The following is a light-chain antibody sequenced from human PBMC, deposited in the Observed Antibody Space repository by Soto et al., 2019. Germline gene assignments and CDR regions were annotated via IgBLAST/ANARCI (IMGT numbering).Light chain of an antibody. CDR2: GAF. Sequence: EIVMTQSPATLSVSPGERATLCCRASQSLSTDLAWYQQKPGQSPRLLIYGAFTRATGIPARFSGSGSGTEFTLTISSLQSEDFAVYYCQQYNNWPPLFGQGTKLEIK. V-gene: IGKV3-15*01. J-gene: IGKJ2*01. CDR3: QQYNNWPPL. CDR1: QSLSTD.